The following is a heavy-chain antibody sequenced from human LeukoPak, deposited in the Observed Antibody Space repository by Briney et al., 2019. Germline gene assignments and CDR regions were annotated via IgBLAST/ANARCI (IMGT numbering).Heavy chain of an antibody. CDR2: INQEGTED. Sequence: GGSLRLSCAASGFTFSSDWMSWVRQAPGKGLEWVAYINQEGTEDDYVDSVKGRFTISRDNAKNSLYLQMNNLRAEDTAVFYCARYRTYFDYWGQGTLVTVSS. J-gene: IGHJ4*02. CDR3: ARYRTYFDY. D-gene: IGHD1-1*01. CDR1: GFTFSSDW. V-gene: IGHV3-7*01.